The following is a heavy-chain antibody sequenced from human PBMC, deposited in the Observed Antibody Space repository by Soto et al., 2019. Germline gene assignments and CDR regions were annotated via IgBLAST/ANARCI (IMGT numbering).Heavy chain of an antibody. CDR1: GYTFTSYG. CDR3: ARIAVAGTDYLNWFDP. D-gene: IGHD6-19*01. J-gene: IGHJ5*02. Sequence: ASVKVSCKASGYTFTSYGISWVRQAPGQGLEWMGWISAYNGNTNNEQKLQGRVTMTTDTSTSTAYMELRSLRSYYTAVYYCARIAVAGTDYLNWFDPWGQGTLVTVSS. V-gene: IGHV1-18*01. CDR2: ISAYNGNT.